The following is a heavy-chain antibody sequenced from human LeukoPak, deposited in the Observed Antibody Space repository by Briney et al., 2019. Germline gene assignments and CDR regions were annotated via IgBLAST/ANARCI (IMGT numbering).Heavy chain of an antibody. D-gene: IGHD2-15*01. CDR2: IYDSGIT. Sequence: PSETLSLTCTVSGDSVTSGYWSWIRQPPGKGLEWIGYIYDSGITDYNPSLKSRLTISVDTSNNQFSLNLSSVTGADTAVYYCAGRGHRYSRDWGQGILVTVSS. CDR3: AGRGHRYSRD. CDR1: GDSVTSGY. J-gene: IGHJ1*01. V-gene: IGHV4-4*09.